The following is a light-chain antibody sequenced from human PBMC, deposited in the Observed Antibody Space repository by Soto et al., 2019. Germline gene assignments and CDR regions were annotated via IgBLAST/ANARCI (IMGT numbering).Light chain of an antibody. Sequence: DFQMTQSPSTLSASVGDRVTITCRASQTISSWLAWYQQKPGKAPKLLIYKASTLKSGVPSRFSGSGSGTEFTLTISSLQPDDFETYYCQHYNSYSEAFGQGTKVDIX. CDR2: KAS. CDR1: QTISSW. CDR3: QHYNSYSEA. J-gene: IGKJ1*01. V-gene: IGKV1-5*03.